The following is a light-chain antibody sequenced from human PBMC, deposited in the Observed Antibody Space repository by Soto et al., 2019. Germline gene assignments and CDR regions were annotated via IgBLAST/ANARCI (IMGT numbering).Light chain of an antibody. J-gene: IGKJ1*01. CDR2: GAS. Sequence: EIVMTQSPATLSVSPGERATLSCRASQSVSSYLAWYQQKPGQAPSLLIYGASTRATDIPARFSGSRSGTEFTLTISSLQSEDFAVYYCHQYNNWPRTFGQGIKVEIK. CDR3: HQYNNWPRT. CDR1: QSVSSY. V-gene: IGKV3D-15*01.